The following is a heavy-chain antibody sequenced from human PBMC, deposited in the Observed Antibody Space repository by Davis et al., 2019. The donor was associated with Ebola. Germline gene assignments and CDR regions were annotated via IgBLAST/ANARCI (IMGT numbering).Heavy chain of an antibody. Sequence: LRLSCAVSGGSISSGGSSWSWIRQPPGKGLEWIGFIFYSGSTYYNPSLQSRVTMSVDTSKNQFSLRLSSVTGADTAVYYWARAGGSNDYVWGTYLDYWGQGTLVTVSS. V-gene: IGHV4-30-4*07. J-gene: IGHJ4*02. D-gene: IGHD3-16*01. CDR1: GGSISSGGSS. CDR2: IFYSGST. CDR3: ARAGGSNDYVWGTYLDY.